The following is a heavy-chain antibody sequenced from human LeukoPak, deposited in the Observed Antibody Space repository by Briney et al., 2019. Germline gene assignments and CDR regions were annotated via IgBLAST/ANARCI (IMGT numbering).Heavy chain of an antibody. CDR2: ISYDGSNK. J-gene: IGHJ4*02. V-gene: IGHV3-30*18. CDR3: AKDNGGVEMATPDY. Sequence: GRSLRLSCAASGFTFSSYGMHWVRQAPGKRLEWVAVISYDGSNKYYADSVKGRFTISRDNSKNTLYLQMNSLRAEDTAVYYCAKDNGGVEMATPDYWGQGTLVTVSS. CDR1: GFTFSSYG. D-gene: IGHD5-24*01.